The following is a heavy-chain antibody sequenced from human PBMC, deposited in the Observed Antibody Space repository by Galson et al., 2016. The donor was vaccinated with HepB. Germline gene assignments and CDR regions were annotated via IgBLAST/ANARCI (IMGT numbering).Heavy chain of an antibody. D-gene: IGHD2-2*01. CDR2: INPNSGDT. CDR3: ARDRGILGRGVQLPAAIFGIDY. V-gene: IGHV1-2*02. J-gene: IGHJ4*02. CDR1: GYTFIGYY. Sequence: SVKVSCKASGYTFIGYYLHWVRQAPGQRLEWMGWINPNSGDTDYAQNFQGRVTMPRDTSNSSASMELSSLRSADTAVYYCARDRGILGRGVQLPAAIFGIDYWGQGTSVTVSS.